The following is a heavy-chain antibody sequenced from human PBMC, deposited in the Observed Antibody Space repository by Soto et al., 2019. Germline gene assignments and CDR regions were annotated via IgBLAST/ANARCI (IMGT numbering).Heavy chain of an antibody. CDR3: ARGPERVVVAATAIDY. J-gene: IGHJ4*02. V-gene: IGHV1-69*13. Sequence: SVKVSCKASGGTFSSYAISWVRQAPGQGLEWMGGIIPIFGTANYAQKFQGRVTITADESTSTAYMELSSLRSEDTAVYYCARGPERVVVAATAIDYWGQGTLVTVSS. CDR2: IIPIFGTA. D-gene: IGHD2-15*01. CDR1: GGTFSSYA.